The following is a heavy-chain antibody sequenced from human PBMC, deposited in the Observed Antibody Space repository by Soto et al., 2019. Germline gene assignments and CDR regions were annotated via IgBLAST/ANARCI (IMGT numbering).Heavy chain of an antibody. D-gene: IGHD3-10*01. J-gene: IGHJ4*02. CDR3: ALLEGGPQGNFDY. Sequence: QVRLAESGGGVVQPGGSLRLSCAASGFDFSNYAMHWVRQAPGKGLEWVALVASDGGNKYYGDGVKGRFTISRDNSKSTLDLQMNSLRAEDTAVYFCALLEGGPQGNFDYWGQGILVTVSS. V-gene: IGHV3-30*03. CDR2: VASDGGNK. CDR1: GFDFSNYA.